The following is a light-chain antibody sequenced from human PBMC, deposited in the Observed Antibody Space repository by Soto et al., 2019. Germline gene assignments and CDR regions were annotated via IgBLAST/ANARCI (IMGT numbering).Light chain of an antibody. CDR1: SSNIGAGYD. Sequence: QSVLTQPPSVSGAPGQRVTMSCTGSSSNIGAGYDVHWYQQLPGTAPKLLIYGNSNRPSGVPDRFSGSKSGTSASLAITGLQAEDEADYYCQSYDSSLSARYVFGTGTKVTVL. CDR2: GNS. V-gene: IGLV1-40*01. CDR3: QSYDSSLSARYV. J-gene: IGLJ1*01.